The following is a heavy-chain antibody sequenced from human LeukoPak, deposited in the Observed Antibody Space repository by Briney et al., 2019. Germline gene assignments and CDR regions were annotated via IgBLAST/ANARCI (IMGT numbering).Heavy chain of an antibody. D-gene: IGHD5-18*01. CDR3: ARDVGTALVTGDY. CDR1: GGSISSNNW. Sequence: SETLSLTCAVSGGSISSNNWWSWVRQPPGQGLEWIGEIYHSGSANYNPSLKSRVTISVDKSKNQLSLKLISVTAADTAVYYCARDVGTALVTGDYWGQGTLVTVSS. CDR2: IYHSGSA. J-gene: IGHJ4*02. V-gene: IGHV4-4*02.